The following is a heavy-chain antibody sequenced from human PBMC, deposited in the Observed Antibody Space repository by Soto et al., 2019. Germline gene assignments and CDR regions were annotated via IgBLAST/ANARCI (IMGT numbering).Heavy chain of an antibody. CDR3: ASSYGSGYRAFDS. V-gene: IGHV1-69*02. Sequence: QVQLVQSGAEVKKPGSSVRVSCKASGDTFNFYSINWVRQAPGLGLEWMGRINPILRMSNYAQRFQGRVTMTADKSTSTAYMEWSSLRSEDTAMYYCASSYGSGYRAFDSWGQGALVTVSS. J-gene: IGHJ4*02. CDR1: GDTFNFYS. D-gene: IGHD3-10*01. CDR2: INPILRMS.